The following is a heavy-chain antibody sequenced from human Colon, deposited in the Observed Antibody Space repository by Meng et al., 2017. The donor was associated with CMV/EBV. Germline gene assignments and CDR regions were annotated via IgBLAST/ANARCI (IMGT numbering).Heavy chain of an antibody. J-gene: IGHJ6*02. D-gene: IGHD4/OR15-4a*01. CDR2: ISPSNDYI. V-gene: IGHV3-21*01. CDR3: ARLGGVPGALLL. CDR1: GFTFKVYT. Sequence: GGSLRLSCEASGFTFKVYTMNWVRQAPGKGLEWIASISPSNDYIYFADSVKGRFTISRDNAKNSLYLQMNSLRAEDTAVYYCARLGGVPGALLLWGQGTTVTVS.